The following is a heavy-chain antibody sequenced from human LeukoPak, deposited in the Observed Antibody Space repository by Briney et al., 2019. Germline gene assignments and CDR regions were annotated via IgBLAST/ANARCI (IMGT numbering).Heavy chain of an antibody. CDR2: IKPSSGDA. CDR3: VRGGSGWFYNSLDP. CDR1: GYSFTAYY. J-gene: IGHJ5*02. D-gene: IGHD6-19*01. V-gene: IGHV1-2*02. Sequence: ASVRVSFTASGYSFTAYYIFWVRQAPGQGLEWMGWIKPSSGDAKSSQKFQDRVTITRDSSINTVYMEVTRLTSDDTALYYCVRGGSGWFYNSLDPWGQGTLVTVSS.